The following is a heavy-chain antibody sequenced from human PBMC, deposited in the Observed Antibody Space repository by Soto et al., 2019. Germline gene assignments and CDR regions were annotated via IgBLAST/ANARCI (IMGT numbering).Heavy chain of an antibody. J-gene: IGHJ4*02. CDR2: FDPEDGET. CDR3: ATGPRGCGGGDCYYDY. V-gene: IGHV1-24*01. CDR1: GYTLTELS. Sequence: ASVKVSCKVSGYTLTELSMHWVRQAPGKGLEWMGGFDPEDGETIYAQKFQGRVTMTEDTSTDTVYMELSSLRSEDTAVYYCATGPRGCGGGDCYYDYWGQGTLVTVSS. D-gene: IGHD2-21*02.